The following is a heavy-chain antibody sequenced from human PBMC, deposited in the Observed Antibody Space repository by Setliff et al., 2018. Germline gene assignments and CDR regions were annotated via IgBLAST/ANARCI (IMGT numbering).Heavy chain of an antibody. CDR3: ARLPPLHTPMALTFDY. CDR1: GGSVRGYY. Sequence: PSETLSLTCTVSGGSVRGYYWCWIRQPPGKGLEWIGYMYYSGDTNYNPSLKSRVTISVDTSKNQFSLELRSVTAADTAVYYCARLPPLHTPMALTFDYWGQGILVTVSS. V-gene: IGHV4-59*08. D-gene: IGHD5-18*01. CDR2: MYYSGDT. J-gene: IGHJ4*02.